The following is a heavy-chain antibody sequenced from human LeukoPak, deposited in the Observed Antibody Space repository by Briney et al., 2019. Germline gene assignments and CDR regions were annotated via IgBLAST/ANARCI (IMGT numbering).Heavy chain of an antibody. CDR3: ARLHRHCSSTSCSDY. D-gene: IGHD2-2*01. CDR2: IYYSGST. V-gene: IGHV4-39*01. J-gene: IGHJ4*02. Sequence: SETLSLTCTVSGGSISSSSYYWGWIRQPPRKGLEWIGSIYYSGSTYYNPSLKSRVTISVDTSKNQFSLKLSSVTAADTAVYYCARLHRHCSSTSCSDYWGQGTLVTVSS. CDR1: GGSISSSSYY.